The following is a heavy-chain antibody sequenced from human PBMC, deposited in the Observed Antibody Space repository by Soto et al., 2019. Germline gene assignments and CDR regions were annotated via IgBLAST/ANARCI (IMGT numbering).Heavy chain of an antibody. V-gene: IGHV3-7*01. CDR3: AREAASGGWYDS. CDR2: IKQEGSEK. CDR1: GLTFGSYW. D-gene: IGHD2-15*01. Sequence: SLRLSCAASGLTFGSYWMSWVRQAPGKGLEWVANIKQEGSEKYYLDSVKGRFTISRDNAKNSLFLQMNSLRAEDTAIYYCAREAASGGWYDSWGQGTLVTVSS. J-gene: IGHJ5*01.